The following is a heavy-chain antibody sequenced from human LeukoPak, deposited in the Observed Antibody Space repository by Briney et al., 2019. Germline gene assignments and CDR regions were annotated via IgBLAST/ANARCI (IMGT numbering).Heavy chain of an antibody. CDR3: AGDRPIVVVVAANYYYYYYGMDV. CDR1: GDSVSSNSAA. V-gene: IGHV6-1*01. D-gene: IGHD2-15*01. J-gene: IGHJ6*04. Sequence: SQTLPLTCAISGDSVSSNSAAWNWIRQSPSRGLEWLGRTYYRSKWYNDYAVSVKSRITINPDTSKNQFSLQLNSVTPEDTAVYYCAGDRPIVVVVAANYYYYYYGMDVWGKGTTVTVSS. CDR2: TYYRSKWYN.